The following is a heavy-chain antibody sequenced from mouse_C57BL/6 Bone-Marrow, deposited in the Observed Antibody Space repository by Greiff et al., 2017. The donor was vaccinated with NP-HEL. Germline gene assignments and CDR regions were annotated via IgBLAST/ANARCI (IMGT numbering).Heavy chain of an antibody. J-gene: IGHJ2*01. CDR2: IDPEDGET. V-gene: IGHV14-2*01. D-gene: IGHD4-1*02. CDR1: GFNIKDYY. CDR3: ASSLNWEEEPPFDY. Sequence: EVNVVESGAELVKPGASVKLSCTASGFNIKDYYMHWVKQRTEQGLEWIGRIDPEDGETKYAPKFQGKATITADTSSNTAYLQLSSLTSEDTAVYYCASSLNWEEEPPFDYWGQGTTLTVSS.